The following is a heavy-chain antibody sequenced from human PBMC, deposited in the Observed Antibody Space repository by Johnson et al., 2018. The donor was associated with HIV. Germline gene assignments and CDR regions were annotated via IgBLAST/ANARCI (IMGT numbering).Heavy chain of an antibody. D-gene: IGHD3-10*01. V-gene: IGHV3-33*01. CDR2: ICCDGNNK. CDR3: ARDASYYGSANDAFDI. J-gene: IGHJ3*02. Sequence: QVQLVESGGGVVQPGRSLRLSCAASGCTLRSYGMHRVRQAPGKGLEWVAVICCDGNNKNYEDSVKGRFTISRDNSKNTLYLQMNSLRAEDTAVYYCARDASYYGSANDAFDIWGQGTMVTVSS. CDR1: GCTLRSYG.